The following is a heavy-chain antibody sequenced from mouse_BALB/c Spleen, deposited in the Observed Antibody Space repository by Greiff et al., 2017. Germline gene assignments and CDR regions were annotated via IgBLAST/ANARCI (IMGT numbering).Heavy chain of an antibody. CDR3: ARENYGSSYFDY. CDR2: IRNKANGYTT. J-gene: IGHJ2*01. V-gene: IGHV7-3*02. CDR1: GFTFTDYY. Sequence: EVQVVESGGGLVQPGGSLRLSCATSGFTFTDYYMSWVRQPPGKALEWLGFIRNKANGYTTEYSASVKGRFTISRDNSQSILYLQMNTLRAEDSATYCCARENYGSSYFDYWGQGTTLTVSS. D-gene: IGHD1-1*01.